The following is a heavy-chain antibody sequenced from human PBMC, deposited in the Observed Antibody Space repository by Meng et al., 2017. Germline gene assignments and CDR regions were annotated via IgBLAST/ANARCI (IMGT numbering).Heavy chain of an antibody. V-gene: IGHV1-69*05. D-gene: IGHD3-10*01. CDR1: EGTFSSYA. Sequence: SVKVSCKASEGTFSSYAISWVRQAPGQGLEWMGGIIPILGTANYAQKFQGRVTITTDESTSTAYMELSSVTAADTAVYYCARVGVNYYGSATDDYWGQGTLVTVSS. J-gene: IGHJ4*02. CDR2: IIPILGTA. CDR3: ARVGVNYYGSATDDY.